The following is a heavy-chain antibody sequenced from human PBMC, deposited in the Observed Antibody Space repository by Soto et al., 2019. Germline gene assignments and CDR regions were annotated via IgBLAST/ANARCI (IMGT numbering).Heavy chain of an antibody. CDR2: ISYDGSNK. J-gene: IGHJ4*02. D-gene: IGHD1-26*01. CDR1: GFTFSSYG. CDR3: ARTSIVGATVDY. V-gene: IGHV3-30*03. Sequence: PGGSLRLSCAASGFTFSSYGMHWVRQAPGKGLEWVAVISYDGSNKYYADSVKGRFTISRDNSKNTLYLQMNSLRAEDTAVYYCARTSIVGATVDYWGQGTLVTVSS.